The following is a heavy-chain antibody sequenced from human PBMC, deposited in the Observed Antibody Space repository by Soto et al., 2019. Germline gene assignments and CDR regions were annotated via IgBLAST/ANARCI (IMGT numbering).Heavy chain of an antibody. Sequence: QVQLQESGPGLVKPSQTLSLTCTVSGGSISSGGYHWSWIRQHPGKGLEWIGYIYYSGSTYYNPSLKSRVTISVDTSKNQFSLKLSSVTAADTAVYYCARFRDQATGWFDPWGQGTLVTVSS. CDR3: ARFRDQATGWFDP. J-gene: IGHJ5*02. V-gene: IGHV4-31*03. CDR2: IYYSGST. D-gene: IGHD2-2*01. CDR1: GGSISSGGYH.